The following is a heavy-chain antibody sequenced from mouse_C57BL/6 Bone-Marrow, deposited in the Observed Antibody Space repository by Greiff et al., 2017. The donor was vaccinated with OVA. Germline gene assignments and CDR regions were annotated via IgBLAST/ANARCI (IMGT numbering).Heavy chain of an antibody. CDR2: INPSSGYT. CDR1: GYTFSSYT. J-gene: IGHJ4*01. CDR3: ARGYGSSYAMDY. V-gene: IGHV1-4*01. D-gene: IGHD1-1*01. Sequence: QVQLKRSGAELARPGASVKMSCKASGYTFSSYTMHWVKQRPGQGLEWIGYINPSSGYTKYNQKFKDKATLTADKSSSTAYMQLSSLTSEDSAVYYCARGYGSSYAMDYWGQGTSVTVSS.